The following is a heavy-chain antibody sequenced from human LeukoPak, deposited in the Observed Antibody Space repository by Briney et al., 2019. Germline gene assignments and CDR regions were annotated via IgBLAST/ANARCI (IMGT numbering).Heavy chain of an antibody. CDR3: AKCMSGSGVCLSFDS. CDR2: ISSGDSST. J-gene: IGHJ4*02. Sequence: GGSLRLSCEASGFTFTTYAMSWVRQAPGKGLQWVSGISSGDSSTYYTDSVKGRFTISRDNSKNTLYLQINSLRAEDTAVYYCAKCMSGSGVCLSFDSWGQGILVTVSS. CDR1: GFTFTTYA. D-gene: IGHD2-21*02. V-gene: IGHV3-23*01.